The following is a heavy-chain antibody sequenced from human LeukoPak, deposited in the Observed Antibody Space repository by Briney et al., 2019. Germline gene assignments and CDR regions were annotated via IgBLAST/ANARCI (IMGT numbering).Heavy chain of an antibody. CDR1: GFTFSSYA. D-gene: IGHD3-22*01. CDR2: IGSNGGST. J-gene: IGHJ3*02. V-gene: IGHV3-64D*06. Sequence: PTGGSLRLSCSASGFTFSSYAMHWVRQAPGKGLEYVSAIGSNGGSTYYADSVKGRFTISRDNSKNTLYLQMSSLRAEDTAVYYCVIPPVRLGDSSGVDAFDIWGQGTMVTVSS. CDR3: VIPPVRLGDSSGVDAFDI.